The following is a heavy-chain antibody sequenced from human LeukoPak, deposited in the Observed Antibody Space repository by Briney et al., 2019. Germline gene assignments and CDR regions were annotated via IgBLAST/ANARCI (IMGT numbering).Heavy chain of an antibody. J-gene: IGHJ6*02. V-gene: IGHV1-8*01. CDR2: MNPNSGNT. CDR1: GYTFTSYD. Sequence: ASVKVSCKASGYTFTSYDINWVRQATGQGLEWMGWMNPNSGNTGYAQKFQGRVTMTRNTSISTAYMELSSLRSEDTAVYYCARGYSSGWGYYYYGMDVRGQGTTVTVSS. D-gene: IGHD6-19*01. CDR3: ARGYSSGWGYYYYGMDV.